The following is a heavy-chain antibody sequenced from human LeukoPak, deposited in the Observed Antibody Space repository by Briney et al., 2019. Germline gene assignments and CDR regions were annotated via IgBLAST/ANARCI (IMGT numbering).Heavy chain of an antibody. CDR2: ISGSGHKS. J-gene: IGHJ6*02. Sequence: PGGXLXLSXXASGFSVSSNYMSWVRQAPGKGLECVSAISGSGHKSYYADSVEGRFTVSRDNSRNTLFMQMNSLRAEDTAVYYCARVSGTIQIWPQPFGDGMAVWGQGTTVTVSS. D-gene: IGHD5-18*01. CDR3: ARVSGTIQIWPQPFGDGMAV. V-gene: IGHV3-23*01. CDR1: GFSVSSNY.